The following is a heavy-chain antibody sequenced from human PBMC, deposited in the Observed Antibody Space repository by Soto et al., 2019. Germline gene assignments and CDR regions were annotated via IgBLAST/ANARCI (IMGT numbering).Heavy chain of an antibody. CDR3: ARRLDYGESRGRLDY. V-gene: IGHV4-39*01. Sequence: QLQLQESGPGLVKPSETLSLTCTVSGGSISSSSYYWGWIRQPPGKGLEWIGSIYYSGSTYYNPSLKSRVTISVDTSKNQFSLKLSSVTAADTAVYYCARRLDYGESRGRLDYWGQGTLVTVSS. J-gene: IGHJ4*02. D-gene: IGHD4-17*01. CDR1: GGSISSSSYY. CDR2: IYYSGST.